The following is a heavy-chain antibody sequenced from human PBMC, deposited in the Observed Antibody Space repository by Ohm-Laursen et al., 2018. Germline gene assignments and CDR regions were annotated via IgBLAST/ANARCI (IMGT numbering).Heavy chain of an antibody. D-gene: IGHD6-13*01. Sequence: SLRLSCAASGFAFSSNWMQWVRQAPGKGLVWVSRIYGDGSVTTYADSVKGRFTISRDNSKNTLYLQMNSLRAEDTAVYYCARAEFSSSWVGTRYYYGMDVWGQGTTVTVSS. CDR2: IYGDGSVT. CDR1: GFAFSSNW. J-gene: IGHJ6*02. V-gene: IGHV3-74*01. CDR3: ARAEFSSSWVGTRYYYGMDV.